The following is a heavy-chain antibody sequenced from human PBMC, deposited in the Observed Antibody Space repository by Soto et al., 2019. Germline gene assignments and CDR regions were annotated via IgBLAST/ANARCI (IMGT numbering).Heavy chain of an antibody. CDR1: GYTLTELS. Sequence: ASGKVSCKVSGYTLTELSMHWVRQAPGKGLEWMGGFDPEDDETIYAQKFQGRVTMTEDTSTDTAYMELSSLRSEDTAVYYFATEGPAAPDDYYYYGMDVWGQGTTVTVSS. J-gene: IGHJ6*02. CDR2: FDPEDDET. D-gene: IGHD2-2*01. V-gene: IGHV1-24*01. CDR3: ATEGPAAPDDYYYYGMDV.